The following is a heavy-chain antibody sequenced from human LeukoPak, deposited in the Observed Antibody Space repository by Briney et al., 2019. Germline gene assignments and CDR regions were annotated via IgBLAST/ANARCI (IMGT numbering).Heavy chain of an antibody. CDR2: IYYSGST. D-gene: IGHD6-13*01. V-gene: IGHV4-59*01. CDR1: GASISSYY. Sequence: SETLSLTCTVSGASISSYYWSWIRQPPGKGLEWIGYIYYSGSTNYNPSLKSRVTISVDTSKNQFSLKLSSVTAADTAVYYCARARGIAAAGFDYWGQGTLVTVSS. CDR3: ARARGIAAAGFDY. J-gene: IGHJ4*02.